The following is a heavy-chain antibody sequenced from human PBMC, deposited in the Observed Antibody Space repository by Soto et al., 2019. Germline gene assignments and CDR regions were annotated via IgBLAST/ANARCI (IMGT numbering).Heavy chain of an antibody. Sequence: QVQLVQSGAEVKKPGSSVKVSCKASGGTFSSYTISWVRQAPGQGLEWMGRIIPILGIANYAQKAQGRVTITADQFTSTASMELSSLSSEDTAVYYCARSRGDGYERVWGPGTLVTVSS. J-gene: IGHJ4*02. CDR3: ARSRGDGYERV. D-gene: IGHD5-12*01. V-gene: IGHV1-69*02. CDR2: IIPILGIA. CDR1: GGTFSSYT.